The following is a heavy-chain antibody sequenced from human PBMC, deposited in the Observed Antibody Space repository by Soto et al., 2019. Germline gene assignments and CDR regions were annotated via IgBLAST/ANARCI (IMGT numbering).Heavy chain of an antibody. V-gene: IGHV3-7*04. CDR3: ARGGYDYSNPVDY. J-gene: IGHJ4*02. CDR2: INQDGSEK. D-gene: IGHD4-4*01. Sequence: EVQLVESGGGLVQPGGSLRLSCAASGFTFNRYWMKWVRQAPGRGLEWMGNINQDGSEKHYVDSVKGRFTISRDNAKDSVYLQMNSLKAEDTAIYYCARGGYDYSNPVDYWGQGTLVTVSS. CDR1: GFTFNRYW.